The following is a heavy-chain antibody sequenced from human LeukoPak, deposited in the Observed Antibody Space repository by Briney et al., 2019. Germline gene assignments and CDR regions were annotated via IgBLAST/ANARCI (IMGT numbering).Heavy chain of an antibody. J-gene: IGHJ3*02. CDR3: ARDSRRGPIAVAGKSAFDI. CDR1: GGSISSYY. CDR2: IYYSGST. V-gene: IGHV4-59*01. Sequence: SETLSLTCTVSGGSISSYYWSWIRQPPGKGLEWIGYIYYSGSTNYNPSLKSRVTISVDTSKNQFSLKLSSVTAADTAVYYCARDSRRGPIAVAGKSAFDIWGQGTMVTVSS. D-gene: IGHD6-19*01.